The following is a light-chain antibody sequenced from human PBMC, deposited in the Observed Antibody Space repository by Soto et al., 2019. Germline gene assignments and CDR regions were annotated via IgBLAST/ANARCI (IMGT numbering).Light chain of an antibody. CDR1: SSDVGDYNY. CDR3: SSYTSSSLVV. V-gene: IGLV2-14*01. Sequence: QSALTQPASVSGSPGQSITISCTGTSSDVGDYNYVSWYQQHPGKAPKLMIYDVSNRPSGVSNRFSGSKSGNTASLTISGLQAEDEAHYYCSSYTSSSLVVFGGGTKVTVL. CDR2: DVS. J-gene: IGLJ2*01.